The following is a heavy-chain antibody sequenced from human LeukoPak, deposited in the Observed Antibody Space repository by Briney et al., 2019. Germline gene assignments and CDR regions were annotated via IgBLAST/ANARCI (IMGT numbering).Heavy chain of an antibody. Sequence: PSETLSLTCTVPGGSISSSSYYWGWIRQPPGKGLEWIGSIYYSGSTYYNPSLKSRVTISVDTSKNQFSLKLSSVTAADTAVYYCARSRTPGWADDAFDIWGQGTMVTVSS. J-gene: IGHJ3*02. CDR2: IYYSGST. D-gene: IGHD6-19*01. CDR1: GGSISSSSYY. CDR3: ARSRTPGWADDAFDI. V-gene: IGHV4-39*07.